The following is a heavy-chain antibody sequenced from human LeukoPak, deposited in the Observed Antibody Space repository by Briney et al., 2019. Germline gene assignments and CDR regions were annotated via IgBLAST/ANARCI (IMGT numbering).Heavy chain of an antibody. CDR3: ARGATVTTEGVFDY. J-gene: IGHJ4*02. CDR2: IYTSGST. CDR1: GGSFSGYY. Sequence: SETLSLTCAVYGGSFSGYYWSWIRQPAGKGLEWIGRIYTSGSTNYNPSLKSRVTMSVDTSKNQFSLKLSSVTAADTAVYYCARGATVTTEGVFDYWGQGTLVTVSS. D-gene: IGHD4-17*01. V-gene: IGHV4-59*10.